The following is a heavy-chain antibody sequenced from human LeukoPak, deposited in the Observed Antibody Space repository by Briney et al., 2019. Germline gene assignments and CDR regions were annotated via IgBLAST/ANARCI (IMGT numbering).Heavy chain of an antibody. V-gene: IGHV3-7*01. D-gene: IGHD4-17*01. J-gene: IGHJ4*02. CDR2: IKQDGSEK. Sequence: GGSLRLSCAASGFTFSSYWMSWVRQAPGKGLEWVANIKQDGSEKYYVDSVKGRFTISRDNAKNSLYLQMNSLRAEDAAVYYCASGLKDDYGDFVLDYWGQGTLVTVSS. CDR1: GFTFSSYW. CDR3: ASGLKDDYGDFVLDY.